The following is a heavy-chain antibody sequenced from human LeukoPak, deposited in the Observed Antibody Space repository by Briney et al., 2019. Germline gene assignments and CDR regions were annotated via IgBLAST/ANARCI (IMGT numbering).Heavy chain of an antibody. Sequence: SQTLSLTCAISGDSVSSNSGAWNWIRQSPSRGLEWLGRTYYRSKWYNDYAVSVKSRITINPDTSKNQFSLQLNSVTPEDTAVYYCARGGAAGTGALFDYWGQGTLVTVSS. CDR1: GDSVSSNSGA. CDR3: ARGGAAGTGALFDY. CDR2: TYYRSKWYN. V-gene: IGHV6-1*01. D-gene: IGHD6-13*01. J-gene: IGHJ4*02.